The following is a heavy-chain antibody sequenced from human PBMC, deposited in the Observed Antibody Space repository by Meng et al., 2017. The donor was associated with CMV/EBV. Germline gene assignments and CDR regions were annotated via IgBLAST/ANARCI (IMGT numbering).Heavy chain of an antibody. V-gene: IGHV3-7*01. CDR1: GFTFSSYW. CDR2: IKQDGSEK. J-gene: IGHJ5*02. D-gene: IGHD3-3*01. Sequence: GGSLRLSCAASGFTFSSYWMSWVRQAPGKGLEWVANIKQDGSEKYYVDSVKGRFTISRDNAENSLYLQMNSLRAEDTAVYYCARAALWSGSIWFDPWGQGTLVTVSS. CDR3: ARAALWSGSIWFDP.